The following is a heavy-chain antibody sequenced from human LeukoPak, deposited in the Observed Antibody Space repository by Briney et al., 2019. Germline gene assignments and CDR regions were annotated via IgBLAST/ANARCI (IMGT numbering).Heavy chain of an antibody. Sequence: ASVKVSCKASGYIFTSYYIHWVRQAPGEGLEWMGIINPTGGSTSYAQKFQGRVTMTRDTSTSTVYMELSSLRSEDTAVYYCARDVSNAFDIWGQGTMVTVSS. CDR1: GYIFTSYY. V-gene: IGHV1-46*01. CDR3: ARDVSNAFDI. J-gene: IGHJ3*02. CDR2: INPTGGST.